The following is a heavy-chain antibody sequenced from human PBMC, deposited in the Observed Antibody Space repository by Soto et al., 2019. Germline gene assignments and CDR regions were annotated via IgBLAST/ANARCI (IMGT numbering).Heavy chain of an antibody. CDR3: AKGARGNYVFHGY. D-gene: IGHD4-4*01. CDR1: GFTFSSYA. V-gene: IGHV3-23*01. J-gene: IGHJ4*02. CDR2: ISGSGGNT. Sequence: PGGSLRLSCAASGFTFSSYALSWVRQAPGKGLEWVSAISGSGGNTYYADSVKGRFTISRDDSKNTLYLQMNSLRDEDTAVYYCAKGARGNYVFHGYWGQGTLVTVSS.